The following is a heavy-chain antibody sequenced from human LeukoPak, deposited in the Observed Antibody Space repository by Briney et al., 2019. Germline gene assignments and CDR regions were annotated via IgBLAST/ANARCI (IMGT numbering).Heavy chain of an antibody. CDR3: ARGGHVDTAMVSGY. V-gene: IGHV4-31*03. Sequence: PSETLSLTCTVSGGSISSGGYYWSWIRQHPGKGLEWIGYIYYSGSTYYNPSLKSRVTISVDTSKNQFSLKLSSVTAADTAVYYCARGGHVDTAMVSGYWGQGTLVTASS. D-gene: IGHD5-18*01. CDR2: IYYSGST. J-gene: IGHJ4*02. CDR1: GGSISSGGYY.